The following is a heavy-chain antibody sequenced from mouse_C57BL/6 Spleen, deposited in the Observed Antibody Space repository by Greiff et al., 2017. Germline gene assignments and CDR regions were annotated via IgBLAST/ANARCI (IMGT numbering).Heavy chain of an antibody. CDR3: ARDRRWLLTLFAY. J-gene: IGHJ3*01. D-gene: IGHD2-3*01. CDR1: GFTFSSYA. CDR2: ISDGGSDT. Sequence: EVKVEESGGGLVKPGGSLKLSCAASGFTFSSYAMSWVRQTPEKRLEWVATISDGGSDTYYPDNVKGRFTMSRDNATNNLYLQMRHLMSADTAMYYCARDRRWLLTLFAYWGQGTLLTVSS. V-gene: IGHV5-4*01.